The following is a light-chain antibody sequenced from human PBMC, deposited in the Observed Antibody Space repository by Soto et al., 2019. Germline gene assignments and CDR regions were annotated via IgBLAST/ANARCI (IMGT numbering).Light chain of an antibody. CDR3: QQYGSSLT. V-gene: IGKV1-5*03. CDR1: RSLTRW. Sequence: DIQMSQSPSTLSACVVDRVTITCRASRSLTRWLAWYQQKPGKGPKILSYKASTLKSGVPSRFSGSGSGTDFTLTISRLEPEDFAVYYCQQYGSSLTFGGGTKVDI. CDR2: KAS. J-gene: IGKJ4*01.